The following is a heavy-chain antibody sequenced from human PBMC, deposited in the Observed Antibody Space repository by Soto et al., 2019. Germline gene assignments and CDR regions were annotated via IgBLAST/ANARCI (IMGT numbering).Heavy chain of an antibody. D-gene: IGHD2-8*02. Sequence: SETLSLTCTVSRVSISDYFWSWIRQPPGKGLERIGYIFHTGSTKYNPSIKSRVTITLNTSKKQFYKKLKYITAADTSVYYCATQRLCTGGHCWNWFDPWGQGTLVTVS. J-gene: IGHJ5*02. V-gene: IGHV4-4*09. CDR2: IFHTGST. CDR1: RVSISDYF. CDR3: ATQRLCTGGHCWNWFDP.